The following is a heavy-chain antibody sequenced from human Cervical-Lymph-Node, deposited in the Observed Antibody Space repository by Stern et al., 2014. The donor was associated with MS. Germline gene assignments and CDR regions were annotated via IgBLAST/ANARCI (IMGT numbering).Heavy chain of an antibody. J-gene: IGHJ4*02. D-gene: IGHD6-13*01. CDR3: ARGLYSSNWAHGY. Sequence: QVQLQQWGAGLLKPSETLSLTCAVYGGSFSGYYCSWIRQSPGKGLEWIGDIDHSGGTNYNPSLKSRVTMLLDTSKKQFSLPLTSVTAADTAVYYCARGLYSSNWAHGYWGQGTLVTVSS. V-gene: IGHV4-34*01. CDR1: GGSFSGYY. CDR2: IDHSGGT.